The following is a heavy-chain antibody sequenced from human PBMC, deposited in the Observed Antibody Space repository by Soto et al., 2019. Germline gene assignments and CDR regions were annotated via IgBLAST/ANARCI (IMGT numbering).Heavy chain of an antibody. CDR3: AHSQGGGWFDP. CDR2: IYWNDDK. CDR1: GFSRSTSGVA. Sequence: QITLKESGPTLVKPTQTLTLTCTFSGFSRSTSGVAVGWIRQPPGKALEWLALIYWNDDKRYSPSLKSRLTTTXXTAKNQVVLTMTNMDPVDTATYYCAHSQGGGWFDPWGQGTLVTVSS. J-gene: IGHJ5*02. D-gene: IGHD3-16*01. V-gene: IGHV2-5*01.